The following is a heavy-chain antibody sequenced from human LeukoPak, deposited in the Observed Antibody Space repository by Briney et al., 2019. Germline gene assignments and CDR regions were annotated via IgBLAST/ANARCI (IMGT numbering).Heavy chain of an antibody. CDR2: IFYSGST. CDR3: ARHSSSSPYFHY. D-gene: IGHD6-6*01. J-gene: IGHJ4*02. V-gene: IGHV4-59*01. CDR1: GXPITSYY. Sequence: SETLSLTCTVSGXPITSYYWSWIRQPPGKGLEWIGFIFYSGSTNYNPSLKSRVTMSVDTSKNQFSLQLSSVTAADTAVYYCARHSSSSPYFHYWGQGALVTVSS.